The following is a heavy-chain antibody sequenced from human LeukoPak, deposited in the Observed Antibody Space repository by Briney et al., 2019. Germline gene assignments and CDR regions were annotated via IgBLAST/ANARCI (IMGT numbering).Heavy chain of an antibody. V-gene: IGHV1-69*05. D-gene: IGHD6-6*01. CDR3: ARAGAARPPLWYYYYYMDV. CDR2: IIPIFGTA. CDR1: GGTFSSYA. Sequence: SVKVSCKASGGTFSSYAISWVRQAPGQGLEWMGGIIPIFGTANYAQKFQGRVTITTDESTGTAYMELSSLRSEDTAVYYCARAGAARPPLWYYYYYMDVWGKGTTVTVSS. J-gene: IGHJ6*03.